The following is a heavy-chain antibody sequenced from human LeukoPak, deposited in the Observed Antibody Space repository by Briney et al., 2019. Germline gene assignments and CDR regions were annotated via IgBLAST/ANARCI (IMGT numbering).Heavy chain of an antibody. Sequence: GRSLRLSCAASGFTVSSNYMSWVRQAPGKGLEWVSIIYSGGSTYYTDSVRGRFIISRDISKNTLYFQMNSLRAEDTAMYYCARVGDCGRASCYAIDYWGQGTLVTVSS. D-gene: IGHD2-2*01. CDR1: GFTVSSNY. V-gene: IGHV3-66*01. CDR3: ARVGDCGRASCYAIDY. CDR2: IYSGGST. J-gene: IGHJ4*02.